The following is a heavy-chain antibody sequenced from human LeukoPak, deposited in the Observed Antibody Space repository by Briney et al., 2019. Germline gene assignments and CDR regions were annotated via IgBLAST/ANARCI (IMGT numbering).Heavy chain of an antibody. CDR3: TRGGGYSYGSFDY. Sequence: PGGSLRLSCAASGFTFSSYGMGWVRQAPGKGLEWVSSISGNGGSTYYADSVKGRFTISRDNAKNTLYLQMNSLRAEDTAVYYCTRGGGYSYGSFDYWGQGTLVTVSS. CDR2: ISGNGGST. D-gene: IGHD5-18*01. V-gene: IGHV3-23*01. J-gene: IGHJ4*02. CDR1: GFTFSSYG.